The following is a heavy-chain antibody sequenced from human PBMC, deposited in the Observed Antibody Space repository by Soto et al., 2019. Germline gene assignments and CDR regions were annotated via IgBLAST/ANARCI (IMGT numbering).Heavy chain of an antibody. V-gene: IGHV4-30-4*01. J-gene: IGHJ4*02. Sequence: SETLSLTCTVSGGSISSGDYYWSWIRQPPAKGLEWIGYIYYSGSTYYNPSLKSRVTISVDTSKNQFSLKLSSVTAADTAVYYCARAITMVRGVYFDYWGQGTLVTVSS. CDR3: ARAITMVRGVYFDY. D-gene: IGHD3-10*01. CDR2: IYYSGST. CDR1: GGSISSGDYY.